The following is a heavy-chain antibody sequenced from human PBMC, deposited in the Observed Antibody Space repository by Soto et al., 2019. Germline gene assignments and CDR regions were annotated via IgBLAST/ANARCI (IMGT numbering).Heavy chain of an antibody. CDR1: GFTFSSYA. CDR3: AKSFCSSSSCFFVWVDS. Sequence: GGSLRLSCAASGFTFSSYAMSWVRQAPGKGLECISLISGTGVPTLYAESVKGRFSVSRDNSKNTLFLEMSNLRVDDTAIYYCAKSFCSSSSCFFVWVDSWGAGPLVTVSS. D-gene: IGHD2-2*01. V-gene: IGHV3-23*01. CDR2: ISGTGVPT. J-gene: IGHJ5*02.